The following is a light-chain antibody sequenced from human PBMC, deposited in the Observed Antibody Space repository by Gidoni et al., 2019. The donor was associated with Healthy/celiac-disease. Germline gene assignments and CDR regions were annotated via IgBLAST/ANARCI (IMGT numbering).Light chain of an antibody. J-gene: IGLJ3*02. CDR3: ETWDSNTHWV. V-gene: IGLV4-60*02. Sequence: QPVLTQSSSASASLGSSLKPTCTLSSGQCSYLIAWHQQQPGKAPRYLMKLEGSGSDNKGSGVPDRFSGSSSGADRYLTIANLQFEDEADYYCETWDSNTHWVFGGGTKLTVL. CDR2: LEGSGSD. CDR1: SGQCSYL.